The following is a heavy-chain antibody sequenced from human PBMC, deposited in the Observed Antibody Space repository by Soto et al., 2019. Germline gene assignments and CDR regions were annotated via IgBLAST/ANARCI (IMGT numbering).Heavy chain of an antibody. CDR2: IYWDDDK. CDR3: IQSRFGGDCLQSYASYYYYGMDV. J-gene: IGHJ6*02. V-gene: IGHV2-5*02. D-gene: IGHD2-21*02. CDR1: GFSLSTGGVS. Sequence: SGPTLVNPTQPLTLTCTFSGFSLSTGGVSKDWIRKPPGKALEWLALIYWDDDKRYSPSLRSRLTITKDTSKNQVFLTISNMDPVDTATYYCIQSRFGGDCLQSYASYYYYGMDVWGQGTTVTVSS.